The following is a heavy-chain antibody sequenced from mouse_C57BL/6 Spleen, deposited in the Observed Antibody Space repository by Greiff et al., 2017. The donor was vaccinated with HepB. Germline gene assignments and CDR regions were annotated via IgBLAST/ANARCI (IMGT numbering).Heavy chain of an antibody. CDR1: GYTFTDYY. J-gene: IGHJ2*01. V-gene: IGHV1-76*01. CDR3: ARERVVVANEVGYFDY. CDR2: IYPGSGNT. D-gene: IGHD1-1*01. Sequence: VQLQESGAELVRPGASVKLSCKASGYTFTDYYINWVKQRPGQGLEWIARIYPGSGNTYYNEKFKGKATLTAEKSSSTAYMQLSSLTSEDSAVYFCARERVVVANEVGYFDYWGQGTTLTVSS.